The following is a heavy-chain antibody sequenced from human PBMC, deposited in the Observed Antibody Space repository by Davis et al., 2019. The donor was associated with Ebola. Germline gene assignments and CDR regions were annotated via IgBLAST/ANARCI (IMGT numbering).Heavy chain of an antibody. CDR2: IYYSGST. CDR3: ARRPAGSWYAVSDY. CDR1: GGSISSSSYY. V-gene: IGHV4-39*07. D-gene: IGHD6-13*01. Sequence: PSETLSLTCTVSGGSISSSSYYWGWIRQPPGKGLEWIGSIYYSGSTYYNPSLKSRVTISVDTSKNQFSLKLSSVTAADTAVYYCARRPAGSWYAVSDYWGQGTLVTVSS. J-gene: IGHJ4*02.